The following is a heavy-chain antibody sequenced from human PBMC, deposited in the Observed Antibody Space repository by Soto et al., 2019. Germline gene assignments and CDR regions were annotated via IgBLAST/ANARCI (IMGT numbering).Heavy chain of an antibody. V-gene: IGHV1-46*01. D-gene: IGHD1-1*01. CDR3: ARDGVQLWPRYYFDY. Sequence: VQLVQSGAEVKKPGASVQVSCKTSGYSFSNYSMHWVRQVPRQGLEWMGKINPNGGSTSLAQKFKDAVTLTRDTSTNTVYMELSSLTSEDTAVYYCARDGVQLWPRYYFDYWGQGTLVTVSS. CDR1: GYSFSNYS. J-gene: IGHJ4*02. CDR2: INPNGGST.